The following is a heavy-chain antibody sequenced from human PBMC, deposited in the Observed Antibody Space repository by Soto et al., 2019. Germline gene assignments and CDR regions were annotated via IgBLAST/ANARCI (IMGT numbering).Heavy chain of an antibody. CDR3: ARDNPSVPYGMDV. J-gene: IGHJ6*02. Sequence: VGSLRLSCAASGFTFSSYGMHWVRQAPGKGLEWVAVIWYDGSNKYYADSVKGRFTISRDNSKNTLYLQMNSLRAEDTAVYYCARDNPSVPYGMDVWGQGTTVTVSS. V-gene: IGHV3-33*01. CDR1: GFTFSSYG. D-gene: IGHD1-1*01. CDR2: IWYDGSNK.